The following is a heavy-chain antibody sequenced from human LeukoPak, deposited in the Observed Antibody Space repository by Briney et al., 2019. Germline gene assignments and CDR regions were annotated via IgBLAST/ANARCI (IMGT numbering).Heavy chain of an antibody. V-gene: IGHV3-23*01. J-gene: IGHJ4*02. CDR2: ISASGGS. D-gene: IGHD2-15*01. Sequence: GGSLRLSCAASGFTFSNYAMSWVRQAPGKGLEWVSGISASGGSYYADSVKGRFTVSRDITKNTLYLQMNSLRAEDTAVYFCAREPRDCTGGTCQSAGGYYFYYWSQGTLVTVSS. CDR1: GFTFSNYA. CDR3: AREPRDCTGGTCQSAGGYYFYY.